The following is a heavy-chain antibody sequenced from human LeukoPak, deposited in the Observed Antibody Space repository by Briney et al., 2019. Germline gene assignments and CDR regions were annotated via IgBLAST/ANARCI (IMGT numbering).Heavy chain of an antibody. Sequence: GGSLRLSCAASGFTFSSYSMNWVRQAPGKGLEWVSYISGSSSTIYISSSSSTTYYADSVKGRFTISRDNAKNSLYLQLNSLRVEDTAVYYCAREGRSSTWHPFDYWGQGALVTVSS. V-gene: IGHV3-48*01. CDR2: ISGSSSTIYISSSSSTT. J-gene: IGHJ4*02. CDR1: GFTFSSYS. D-gene: IGHD6-13*01. CDR3: AREGRSSTWHPFDY.